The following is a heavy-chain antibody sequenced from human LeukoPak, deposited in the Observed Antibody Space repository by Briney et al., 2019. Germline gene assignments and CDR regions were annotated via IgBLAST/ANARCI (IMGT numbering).Heavy chain of an antibody. Sequence: GASVKVSCKASGYTFTSYYMHWVRQARGQGVAWMGLINPCGGSTNYAQTFQGRVTMTRDTSTSTVYMELSSLRSEDTAVYYCARGKWELLDYWGQGTLVTVSS. CDR1: GYTFTSYY. D-gene: IGHD1-26*01. CDR3: ARGKWELLDY. J-gene: IGHJ4*02. V-gene: IGHV1-46*01. CDR2: INPCGGST.